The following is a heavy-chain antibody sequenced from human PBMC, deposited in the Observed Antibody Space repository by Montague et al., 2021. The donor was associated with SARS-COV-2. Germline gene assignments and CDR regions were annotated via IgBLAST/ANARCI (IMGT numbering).Heavy chain of an antibody. V-gene: IGHV4-61*02. CDR2: IYTSGST. CDR1: DGSISSGSYY. D-gene: IGHD2-15*01. CDR3: GRDYKGYCSGGSCSYYYYGMDV. Sequence: TLSLTCTVSDGSISSGSYYWSWIRQPAGKGLEWIGRIYTSGSTNYNPSLKSRVTISVDTSKNQFSLKLSSVTAADTAVYYCGRDYKGYCSGGSCSYYYYGMDVWGQGTTVTVSS. J-gene: IGHJ6*02.